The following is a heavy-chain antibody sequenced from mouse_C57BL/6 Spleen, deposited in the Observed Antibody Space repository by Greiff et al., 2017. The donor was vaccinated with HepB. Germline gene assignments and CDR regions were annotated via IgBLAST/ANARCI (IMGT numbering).Heavy chain of an antibody. Sequence: VQLQQPGAELVKPGASVKLSCKASGYTFTSYWMHWVKQRPGQGLEWIGMIHPNSGSTNYNEKFKSKATLTVDKSSSTAYMQLSSLTSEDSAVYYCATDGYSAWFAYWGQGTLVTVSA. CDR2: IHPNSGST. J-gene: IGHJ3*01. CDR1: GYTFTSYW. CDR3: ATDGYSAWFAY. V-gene: IGHV1-64*01. D-gene: IGHD2-3*01.